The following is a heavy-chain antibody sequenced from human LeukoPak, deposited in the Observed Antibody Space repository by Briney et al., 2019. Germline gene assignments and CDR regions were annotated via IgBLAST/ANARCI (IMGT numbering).Heavy chain of an antibody. CDR1: GGSISSGDYY. J-gene: IGHJ5*02. V-gene: IGHV4-30-4*01. CDR3: ASRHYYDSSGYEVFDP. CDR2: IYYSGST. D-gene: IGHD3-22*01. Sequence: PSQTLSLTCTVSGGSISSGDYYWSRMRQPPGQGLEWIGYIYYSGSTYYNPSLKSRVTISVDTSKNQFSLKLSSVTAADTAVYYCASRHYYDSSGYEVFDPWGQGTLVTVSS.